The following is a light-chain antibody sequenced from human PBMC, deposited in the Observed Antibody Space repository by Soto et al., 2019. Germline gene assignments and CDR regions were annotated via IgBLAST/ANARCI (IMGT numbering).Light chain of an antibody. J-gene: IGLJ1*01. CDR1: SSDVGGYNY. V-gene: IGLV2-14*01. CDR3: SSYTSSSTKV. CDR2: DVS. Sequence: QSVLTQPASVSGSPGQSITISCTGTSSDVGGYNYVSWYQQHPGKAPKLMIYDVSNRPSGVSNRFSGSKSGNTASLTISGLQADDDADYYCSSYTSSSTKVLGTGTKVTV.